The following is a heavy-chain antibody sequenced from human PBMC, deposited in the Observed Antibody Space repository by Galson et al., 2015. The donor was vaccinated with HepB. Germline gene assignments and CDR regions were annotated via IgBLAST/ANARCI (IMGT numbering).Heavy chain of an antibody. Sequence: ALRLSCAASGFTFSSYAINWVRQAPGKGLEWVSAISGSGGSTYYADSVKGRFTISRDNSKNTLYLEMKNLRAEDTAVYYCAKVMVVAATPYGLDVWGQGTTVTVSS. CDR2: ISGSGGST. V-gene: IGHV3-23*01. CDR1: GFTFSSYA. J-gene: IGHJ6*02. CDR3: AKVMVVAATPYGLDV. D-gene: IGHD2-15*01.